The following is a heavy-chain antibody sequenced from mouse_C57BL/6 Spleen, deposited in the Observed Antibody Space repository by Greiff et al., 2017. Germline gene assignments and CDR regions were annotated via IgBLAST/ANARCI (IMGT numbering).Heavy chain of an antibody. V-gene: IGHV1-82*01. J-gene: IGHJ3*01. CDR3: ARSERGFAY. CDR2: IYPGDGDT. Sequence: QVQLQQSGPELVKPGASVKISCKASGYAFSSSWMNWVKQRPGKGLEWIGRIYPGDGDTNYNGKFKGKATLTADKSSSTANMQLSSLTSEDSAVYFCARSERGFAYWGQGTLVTVSA. CDR1: GYAFSSSW.